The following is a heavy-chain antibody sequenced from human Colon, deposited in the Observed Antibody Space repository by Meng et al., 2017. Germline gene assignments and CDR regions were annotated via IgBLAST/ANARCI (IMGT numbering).Heavy chain of an antibody. Sequence: ASVKVSCKASGYTFTSYDINWVRQATGQGLEWMGWMNPNSGNTGYAQKFQGRVTMTRNTSISTAYMELSSLRSEDTAVYYCARGPMVSQYFHHWGQGTLVTVS. V-gene: IGHV1-8*01. CDR1: GYTFTSYD. D-gene: IGHD2-8*01. CDR2: MNPNSGNT. J-gene: IGHJ1*01. CDR3: ARGPMVSQYFHH.